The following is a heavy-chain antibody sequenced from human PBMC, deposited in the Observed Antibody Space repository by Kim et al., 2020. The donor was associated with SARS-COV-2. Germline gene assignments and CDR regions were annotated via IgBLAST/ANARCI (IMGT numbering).Heavy chain of an antibody. J-gene: IGHJ1*01. CDR1: GFSLSTAEVA. V-gene: IGHV2-5*02. CDR3: VHRRWATVSAHKYFST. D-gene: IGHD2-21*02. Sequence: SGPTLVKPTQTLTLTCTFSGFSLSTAEVAVAWIRQPPGKALEWLALVYWDDDKRYSPSLRNRLTLTKDTSKNQVVLTMTDMDPVDTATYYCVHRRWATVSAHKYFSTWGQGILVTVSS. CDR2: VYWDDDK.